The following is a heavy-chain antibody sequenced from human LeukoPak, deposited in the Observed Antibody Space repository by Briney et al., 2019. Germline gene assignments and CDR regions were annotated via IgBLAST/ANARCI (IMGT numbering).Heavy chain of an antibody. CDR3: AEEGYFDY. CDR2: IIPILGIA. J-gene: IGHJ4*02. V-gene: IGHV1-69*04. CDR1: GYTFTSYY. Sequence: GASVKVSCKASGYTFTSYYMHWVRQAPGQGLEWMGRIIPILGIANYAQKFQGRVTITADKSTSTAYMELSSLRSEDTAVYYCAEEGYFDYWGQGTLVTVSS.